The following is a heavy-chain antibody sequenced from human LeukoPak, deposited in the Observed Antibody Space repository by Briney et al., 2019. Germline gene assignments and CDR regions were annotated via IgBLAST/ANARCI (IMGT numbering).Heavy chain of an antibody. CDR3: ARGAGYYDILTGYPQDTLPYYFDY. CDR1: GGTFSSYA. CDR2: IIPIFGTA. V-gene: IGHV1-69*06. Sequence: SVKVSCKASGGTFSSYAISWVRQAPGQGLEWMGGIIPIFGTANYAQKFQGRVTITADRSTSTAYMELSSLRSEDTAVYYCARGAGYYDILTGYPQDTLPYYFDYWGQGTLVTVSS. D-gene: IGHD3-9*01. J-gene: IGHJ4*02.